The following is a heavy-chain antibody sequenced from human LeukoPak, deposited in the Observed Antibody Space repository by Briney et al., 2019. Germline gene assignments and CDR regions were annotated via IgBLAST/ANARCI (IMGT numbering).Heavy chain of an antibody. V-gene: IGHV4-34*01. J-gene: IGHJ5*02. Sequence: SETLSLTCAVYGGSFSGYYWSWIRQPPGKGLEWIGEINHSGSTNYNPSLKSRVTISVDTSKNQFSLKLSSVTAADTAVYYCARERTFSSGYYGWFDPWGQGTLVTVSS. CDR1: GGSFSGYY. CDR2: INHSGST. D-gene: IGHD3-22*01. CDR3: ARERTFSSGYYGWFDP.